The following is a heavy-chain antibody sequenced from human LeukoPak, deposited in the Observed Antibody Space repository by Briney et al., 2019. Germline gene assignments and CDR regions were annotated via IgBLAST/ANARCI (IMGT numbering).Heavy chain of an antibody. CDR1: GGSISSYY. J-gene: IGHJ4*02. D-gene: IGHD4-4*01. CDR2: IHYSGNT. Sequence: PSETLSLTSTVSGGSISSYYWSWIRQPPGKGLEWIAHIHYSGNTYYNPSLKSRVTISLDTSKNQFSLKLSSVTASDTAVYYCAGHTSSNYVPFDYWGQGTLVTGSS. CDR3: AGHTSSNYVPFDY. V-gene: IGHV4-59*08.